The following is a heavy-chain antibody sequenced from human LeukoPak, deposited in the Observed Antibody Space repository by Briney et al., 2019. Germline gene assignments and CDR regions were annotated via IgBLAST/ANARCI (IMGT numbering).Heavy chain of an antibody. CDR1: GFTFSSYA. CDR3: AKDGPANELLWFGEFYVNWFDP. CDR2: ISGSGGST. D-gene: IGHD3-10*01. V-gene: IGHV3-23*01. Sequence: GGSLRLSCAASGFTFSSYAMSWVRQAPGKGLEWVSAISGSGGSTYYADSVKGRFTISRDNSKNTLYLQMNSLRAEDTAVYYCAKDGPANELLWFGEFYVNWFDPWGQGTLVTVSS. J-gene: IGHJ5*02.